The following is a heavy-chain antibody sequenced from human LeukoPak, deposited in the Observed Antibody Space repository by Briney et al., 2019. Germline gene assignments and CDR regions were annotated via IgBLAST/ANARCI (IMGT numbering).Heavy chain of an antibody. CDR2: IYSGGST. D-gene: IGHD1-26*01. V-gene: IGHV3-66*02. CDR3: ASASGSPWNFDF. CDR1: GFTVSSNY. Sequence: GSLRLSCAASGFTVSSNYMSWVRQAPGKGLEWVSVIYSGGSTYYADSVKGRFTISRDNSKNTLYLQMNSLRAEDTAVYYCASASGSPWNFDFWGQGTLVTVYS. J-gene: IGHJ4*02.